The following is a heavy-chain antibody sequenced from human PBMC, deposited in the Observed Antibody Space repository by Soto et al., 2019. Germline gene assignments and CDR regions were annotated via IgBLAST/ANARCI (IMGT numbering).Heavy chain of an antibody. J-gene: IGHJ6*02. CDR1: GFTVSSNY. V-gene: IGHV3-53*02. Sequence: EVQLVEIGGGLIQPGGSLRLSCAASGFTVSSNYMSWVRQAPGKGLEWVSVIYSGGSTYYADSVKGRFTISRDNSKNTLYLQMNSLRAEDTAVYYCARDHSSGWSHHHYYYGMDVWGQGTTVTVSS. CDR2: IYSGGST. CDR3: ARDHSSGWSHHHYYYGMDV. D-gene: IGHD6-19*01.